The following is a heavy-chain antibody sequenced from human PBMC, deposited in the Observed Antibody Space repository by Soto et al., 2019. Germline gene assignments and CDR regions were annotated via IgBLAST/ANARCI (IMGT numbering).Heavy chain of an antibody. CDR2: IYHSGST. D-gene: IGHD4-17*01. CDR3: GPSLRRGDYEGGGN. V-gene: IGHV4-4*02. CDR1: GGSISSSNW. Sequence: QVQLQESGPGLVKPSGTLSLTCAVSGGSISSSNWWSWVRQPPGKGLEWIGEIYHSGSTNYNPSLKGRVTISVDKSKNQFSLKLSSVTAADTAVYYCGPSLRRGDYEGGGNWGQGTLVTVSS. J-gene: IGHJ1*01.